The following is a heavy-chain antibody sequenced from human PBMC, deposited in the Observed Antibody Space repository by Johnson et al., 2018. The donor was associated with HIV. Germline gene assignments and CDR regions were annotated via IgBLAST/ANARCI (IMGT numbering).Heavy chain of an antibody. Sequence: QLVESGGGLVQPGGSLRLSCAASGFTFSSYAMSWVRQAPGKGLEWVSAISGSGGSTYYADSVKGRFTISRDNSKNTLYLQMNSLRAEDTAVYYCAKDRRSSSPGRDAFDIWGQGTMVTVSS. CDR1: GFTFSSYA. CDR2: ISGSGGST. CDR3: AKDRRSSSPGRDAFDI. V-gene: IGHV3-23*04. J-gene: IGHJ3*02. D-gene: IGHD6-6*01.